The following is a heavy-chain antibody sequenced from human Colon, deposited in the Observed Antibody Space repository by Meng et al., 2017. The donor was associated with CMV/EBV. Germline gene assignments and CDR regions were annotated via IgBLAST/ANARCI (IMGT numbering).Heavy chain of an antibody. D-gene: IGHD6-13*01. CDR2: MYYSDT. V-gene: IGHV4-59*01. CDR3: ALRGSAAGTFQY. J-gene: IGHJ1*01. CDR1: GGSFSGDC. Sequence: QVQLQDSGPGLVKPSETLSLPCTVSGGSFSGDCWSWIRQPPGKGLEWIGYMYYSDTNYNRSLESRVIISGDTSKNQFSLRLNSVTAADTAVYYCALRGSAAGTFQYWGQGTLVTVSS.